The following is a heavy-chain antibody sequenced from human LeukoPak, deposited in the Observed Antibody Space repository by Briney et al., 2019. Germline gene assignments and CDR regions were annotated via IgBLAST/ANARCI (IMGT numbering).Heavy chain of an antibody. J-gene: IGHJ6*03. D-gene: IGHD2-2*01. Sequence: SETLSLTCTVSGASISRNYWSWIRRPPGKGLEWIGYINYIGSSHYNPSLKSRVTISVDTSKNQFSLKVSSVTAADTAVYYCASGSSDYYYYYYMDVWGKGTAVTVSS. CDR1: GASISRNY. CDR3: ASGSSDYYYYYYMDV. CDR2: INYIGSS. V-gene: IGHV4-59*08.